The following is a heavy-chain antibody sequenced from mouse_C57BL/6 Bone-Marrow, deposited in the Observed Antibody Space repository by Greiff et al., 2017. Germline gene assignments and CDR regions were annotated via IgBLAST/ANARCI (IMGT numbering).Heavy chain of an antibody. CDR3: ARRDYYGSSYWYFEV. CDR1: GYTFTNYW. V-gene: IGHV1-63*01. D-gene: IGHD1-1*01. Sequence: VQLQQSGAELVRPGTSVKMSCKASGYTFTNYWIGWAKQRPGHGLEWIGDIYPGGGYTNYNEKFKGKATLTADKSSSTAYMQFSSLTSEDSAIYYCARRDYYGSSYWYFEVWGTGTTVTVAS. J-gene: IGHJ1*03. CDR2: IYPGGGYT.